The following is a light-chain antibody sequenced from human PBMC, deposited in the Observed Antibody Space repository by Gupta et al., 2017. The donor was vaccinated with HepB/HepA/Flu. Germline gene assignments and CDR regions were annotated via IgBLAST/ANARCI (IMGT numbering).Light chain of an antibody. V-gene: IGKV4-1*01. CDR3: HQYASNPWT. Sequence: DILMTHSVDSLALSLGERATINCESSQSILRTPDNNNYLAWHQQKPGQPPKLLFYWASIPQSGVPDRFSVRASATGFTLTISILHAEDVTVYYCHQYASNPWTFGQGTKLEIK. J-gene: IGKJ1*01. CDR2: WAS. CDR1: QSILRTPDNNNY.